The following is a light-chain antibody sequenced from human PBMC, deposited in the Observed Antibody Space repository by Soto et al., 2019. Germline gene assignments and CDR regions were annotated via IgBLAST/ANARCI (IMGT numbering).Light chain of an antibody. CDR2: GAS. J-gene: IGKJ1*01. CDR3: LHDYNYPRT. CDR1: QGIRNY. V-gene: IGKV1-6*01. Sequence: AIQMTQSPSSLSASVGDRVNITCWASQGIRNYLGWYQQKPGKAPNLLIYGASTLQSGVPSRFSGSGSGTDFTLTINSLQPEDFATYYCLHDYNYPRTFGQGTRVDVK.